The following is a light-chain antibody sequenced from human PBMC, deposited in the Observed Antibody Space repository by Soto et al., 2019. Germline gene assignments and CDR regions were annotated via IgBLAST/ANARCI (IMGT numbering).Light chain of an antibody. V-gene: IGLV4-69*01. CDR2: LNSDGSH. CDR1: SGHSSYA. Sequence: QAVVTQSPSASASLGASVNLTCTLSSGHSSYAIEWHQQQQQKGPRYLMKLNSDGSHRKGDAIPDRFSGSSSGAERYLTIPSLQAEDEADYYCQNWGTGIQVFGTGTKLTVL. J-gene: IGLJ1*01. CDR3: QNWGTGIQV.